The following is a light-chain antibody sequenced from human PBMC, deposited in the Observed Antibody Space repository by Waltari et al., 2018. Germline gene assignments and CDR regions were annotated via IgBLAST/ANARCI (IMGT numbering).Light chain of an antibody. Sequence: DIQMTQSPSTLSASVGDRVNITCRASQSISIWLAWYQQKPGKAPNLLIYKASSLESGVPSRFSGSGSGTEFTLTISSLQPDDFATYYCQQYNSYWTFGQGTKVEIK. J-gene: IGKJ1*01. CDR2: KAS. CDR3: QQYNSYWT. V-gene: IGKV1-5*03. CDR1: QSISIW.